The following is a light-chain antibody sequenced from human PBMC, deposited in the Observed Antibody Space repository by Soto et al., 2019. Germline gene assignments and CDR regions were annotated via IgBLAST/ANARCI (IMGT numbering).Light chain of an antibody. CDR2: DAS. Sequence: DIQMTQSPSTLSASVGDRVTITCRASQSIRSLLAWYQQKPGKAPKLLIYDASSLQSGVPSRFSGSGSGTEFTLTISGLQPDDFATYYCQHYNTYSTWTFGQGTKVDI. CDR3: QHYNTYSTWT. CDR1: QSIRSL. V-gene: IGKV1-5*01. J-gene: IGKJ1*01.